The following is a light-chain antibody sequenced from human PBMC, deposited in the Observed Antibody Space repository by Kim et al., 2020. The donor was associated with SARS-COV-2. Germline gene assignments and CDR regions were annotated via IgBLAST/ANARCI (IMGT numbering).Light chain of an antibody. J-gene: IGLJ1*01. CDR2: QDS. Sequence: SYELTQPPSVSVSPGQTASITCSGDKLGDKYACWYQQKPGQSPVLVIYQDSKRPSGIPEGFSGSNSGNTATLTISGTQAMDEADYYCQAWDSSTEVFGTG. V-gene: IGLV3-1*01. CDR3: QAWDSSTEV. CDR1: KLGDKY.